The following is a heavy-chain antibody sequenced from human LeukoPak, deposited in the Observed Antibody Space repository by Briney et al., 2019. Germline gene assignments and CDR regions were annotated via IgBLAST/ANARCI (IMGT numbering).Heavy chain of an antibody. CDR3: ARENSGSYREFDY. CDR1: RGSISSYY. CDR2: IYTSGST. J-gene: IGHJ4*02. D-gene: IGHD1-26*01. V-gene: IGHV4-4*07. Sequence: PSETLSLTCTVSRGSISSYYWSWIRQPAGKGLEWIGRIYTSGSTNYNASLKSRVSMSVDTSKNQFSLKLSSVTAADTAVFYCARENSGSYREFDYWGQGTLVTVSS.